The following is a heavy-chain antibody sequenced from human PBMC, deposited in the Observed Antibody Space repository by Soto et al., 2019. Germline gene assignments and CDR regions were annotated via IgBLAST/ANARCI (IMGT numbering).Heavy chain of an antibody. CDR1: GGSISSCGYY. CDR3: ARYCSGGSCYEGRSSLFDY. CDR2: IYYSGST. Sequence: SETLSLTWTVSGGSISSCGYYWSWIRQPPGKGLEWIGYIYYSGSTYYNPSLKSRVTISVDTSKNQFSLKLSSVTAADTAVYYCARYCSGGSCYEGRSSLFDYWGQGTLVTVSS. J-gene: IGHJ4*02. D-gene: IGHD2-15*01. V-gene: IGHV4-30-4*01.